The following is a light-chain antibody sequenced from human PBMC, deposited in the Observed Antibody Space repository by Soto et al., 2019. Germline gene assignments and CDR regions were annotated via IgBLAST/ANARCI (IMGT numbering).Light chain of an antibody. CDR3: QQYGSSPWT. Sequence: EIVLTQSPGTLSLSPGERATLSCRASQSVSSNYLAWYQQKPGQAPRPLIYGASSRATGIPDRFSGSGAGRYFTLTTSRLESEDFAVYYCQQYGSSPWTFGQGTKVEIK. CDR1: QSVSSNY. CDR2: GAS. J-gene: IGKJ1*01. V-gene: IGKV3-20*01.